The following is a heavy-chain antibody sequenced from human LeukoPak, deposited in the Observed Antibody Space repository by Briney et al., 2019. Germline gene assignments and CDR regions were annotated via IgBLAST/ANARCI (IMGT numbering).Heavy chain of an antibody. V-gene: IGHV4-59*01. D-gene: IGHD2/OR15-2a*01. J-gene: IGHJ2*01. Sequence: PSETLSLSCIVSGGSINSYYWSWIRQPPGKGLEWIGYIYYSGSTNYRPSLKSRVTISVDTSKNQLSLRLKSVTAADTAVYYCARERRNSAQPIFDLWGRGTLVTVSS. CDR2: IYYSGST. CDR1: GGSINSYY. CDR3: ARERRNSAQPIFDL.